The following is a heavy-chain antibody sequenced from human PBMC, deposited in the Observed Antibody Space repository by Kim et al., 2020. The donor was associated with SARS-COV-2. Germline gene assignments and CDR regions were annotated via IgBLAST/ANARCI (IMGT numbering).Heavy chain of an antibody. J-gene: IGHJ4*02. CDR3: ARVGWGWGFRYFDY. V-gene: IGHV3-53*01. CDR2: IYSGGST. Sequence: GGSLRLSCAASGFTVSSNYMSWARQAPGKGLEWVSVIYSGGSTYYADSVKGRFTISRDNSKNTLYLQMNSLRAEDTAVYYCARVGWGWGFRYFDYWGQGTLVTVSS. D-gene: IGHD3-16*01. CDR1: GFTVSSNY.